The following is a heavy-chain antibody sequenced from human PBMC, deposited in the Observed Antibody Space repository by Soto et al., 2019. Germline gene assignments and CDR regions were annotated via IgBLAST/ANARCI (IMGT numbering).Heavy chain of an antibody. CDR2: INSDGSST. V-gene: IGHV3-74*01. CDR1: GFTFSSYW. D-gene: IGHD2-21*02. Sequence: EVQLVESGGGLVQPGGSLRLSCAASGFTFSSYWMHWVRQAPGKGLVWVSRINSDGSSTSYADSVKGRFTISRDNAKNTLYLQMNSLRADDTAVYYCARDSNCGGDCYADYWGQGTLVTVSA. J-gene: IGHJ4*02. CDR3: ARDSNCGGDCYADY.